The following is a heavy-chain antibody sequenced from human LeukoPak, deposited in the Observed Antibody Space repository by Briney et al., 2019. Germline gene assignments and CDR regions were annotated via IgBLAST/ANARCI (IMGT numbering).Heavy chain of an antibody. Sequence: GGSLRLSCAASGFTFSSYAMHWVRQAPGKGLEWVAVISYDGSNKYYADSVKGRFTISRDNSKNTLYLQMNSLRAEDTAVCYCARALNYGGYYYFDYWGQGTLVTVSS. J-gene: IGHJ4*02. CDR3: ARALNYGGYYYFDY. CDR2: ISYDGSNK. D-gene: IGHD4-23*01. V-gene: IGHV3-30-3*01. CDR1: GFTFSSYA.